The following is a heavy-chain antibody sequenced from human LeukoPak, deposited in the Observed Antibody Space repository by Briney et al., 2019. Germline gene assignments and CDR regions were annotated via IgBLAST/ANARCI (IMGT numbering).Heavy chain of an antibody. D-gene: IGHD3-9*01. CDR3: ARHLGKYYDILTGYYALWGMDV. CDR1: GYSFTSYW. CDR2: IDPSDSYT. Sequence: GESLKIPCKGSGYSFTSYWISWVRQMPGKGLEWMGRIDPSDSYTNYSPSFQGHVTISADKSISTAYLQWSSLKASDTAMYYCARHLGKYYDILTGYYALWGMDVWGKGTTVTVSS. J-gene: IGHJ6*04. V-gene: IGHV5-10-1*01.